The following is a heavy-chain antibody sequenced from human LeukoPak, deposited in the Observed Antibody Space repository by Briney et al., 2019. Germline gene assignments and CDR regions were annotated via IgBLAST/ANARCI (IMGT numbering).Heavy chain of an antibody. Sequence: PSETLSLTCTVSGGSISSSSYYWGWLRQPPGKGLEWIGSIYYSGSTYYNPALKSRATISVDTSKTQFSLKLSSVTAADTAVYYCARHNSPYYYDSSGTNQFDYWGQGTLVTVSS. D-gene: IGHD3-22*01. J-gene: IGHJ4*02. V-gene: IGHV4-39*01. CDR1: GGSISSSSYY. CDR3: ARHNSPYYYDSSGTNQFDY. CDR2: IYYSGST.